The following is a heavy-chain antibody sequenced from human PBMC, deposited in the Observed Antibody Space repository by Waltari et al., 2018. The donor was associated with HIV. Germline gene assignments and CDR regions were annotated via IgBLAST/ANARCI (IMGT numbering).Heavy chain of an antibody. D-gene: IGHD4-4*01. CDR3: ATQSLDY. Sequence: QVQLVQSGSEVKKPGASVKVSCKASGYTFPNYFINWVRQAPGQGLEWVGIINPGSGNSKITQKFQGRIIMTSDTSTSTVYMEVSSLRSADTAIYYCATQSLDYWGQGTQVTVSS. CDR2: INPGSGNS. CDR1: GYTFPNYF. V-gene: IGHV1-46*01. J-gene: IGHJ4*02.